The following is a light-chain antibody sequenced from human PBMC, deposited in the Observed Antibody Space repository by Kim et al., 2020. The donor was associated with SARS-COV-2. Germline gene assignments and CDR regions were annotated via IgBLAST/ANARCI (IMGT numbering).Light chain of an antibody. CDR3: QAWDSSTGV. V-gene: IGLV3-1*01. Sequence: SYELTQPPSVSVSPGQTASITCSGDKLGDKYVCWYQQKPGQSPVVVIYQHTKRPSGIPERFSGSNSGNTATLTISGTQAMDEADYYCQAWDSSTGVFGGGTKVTVL. CDR1: KLGDKY. J-gene: IGLJ2*01. CDR2: QHT.